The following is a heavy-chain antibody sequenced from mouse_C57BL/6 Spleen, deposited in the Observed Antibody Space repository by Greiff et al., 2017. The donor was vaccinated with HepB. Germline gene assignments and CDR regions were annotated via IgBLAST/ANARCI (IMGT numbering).Heavy chain of an antibody. J-gene: IGHJ4*01. CDR1: GYTFTSYG. CDR2: IYPRSGNT. CDR3: ARVKLPYAMDY. Sequence: VQLQESGAELARPGASVKLSCKASGYTFTSYGISWVKQRTGQGLEWIGEIYPRSGNTYYNEKFKGKATLTADKSSSTAYMELRSLTSEDSAVYFCARVKLPYAMDYWGQGTSVTVSS. D-gene: IGHD2-13*01. V-gene: IGHV1-81*01.